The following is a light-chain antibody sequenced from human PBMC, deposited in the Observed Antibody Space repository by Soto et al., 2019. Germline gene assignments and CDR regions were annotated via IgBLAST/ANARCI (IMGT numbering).Light chain of an antibody. J-gene: IGKJ2*01. Sequence: DIQMTQSPSSLSASVGDRVTITCQSSQDISNYLNWYQQKPGKAPKLLIYDASNLETGVPSRFGGSGSGTDFTFTISSLQPEDIATYYCQQYDNLPPLFGQGTKLEIK. CDR2: DAS. CDR1: QDISNY. V-gene: IGKV1-33*01. CDR3: QQYDNLPPL.